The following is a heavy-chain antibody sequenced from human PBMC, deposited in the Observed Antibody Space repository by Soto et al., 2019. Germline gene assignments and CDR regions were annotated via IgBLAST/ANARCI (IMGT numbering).Heavy chain of an antibody. CDR2: ISDSAITT. V-gene: IGHV3-23*01. D-gene: IGHD2-15*01. CDR3: ARGYVGSWSHFDS. CDR1: GFTFNNYA. J-gene: IGHJ4*02. Sequence: EDQLLESGGGSAQPGGSLRLSCVASGFTFNNYAMNWVRQAPGKGLEWVSSISDSAITTYYVDSVKGRFTISRANSTNTLHLQMNSLRTEDTAVYFCARGYVGSWSHFDSWGQGTLVTVSS.